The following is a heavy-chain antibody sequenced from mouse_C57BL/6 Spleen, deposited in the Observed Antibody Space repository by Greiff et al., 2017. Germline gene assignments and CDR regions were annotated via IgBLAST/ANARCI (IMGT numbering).Heavy chain of an antibody. D-gene: IGHD2-4*01. CDR2: IYPGDGDT. V-gene: IGHV1-80*01. Sequence: QVQLQQSGAELVKPGASVKISCKASGYAFSSYWMNWVKQRPGKGLEWIGQIYPGDGDTNYNGKFKGKATLTADKSSSTAYMQLSSLTSEDSAVYFCARETNCDYDGDYWGQGTTLTVSS. CDR1: GYAFSSYW. J-gene: IGHJ2*01. CDR3: ARETNCDYDGDY.